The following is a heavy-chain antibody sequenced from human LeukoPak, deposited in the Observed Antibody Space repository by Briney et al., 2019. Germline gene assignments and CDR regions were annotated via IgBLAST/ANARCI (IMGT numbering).Heavy chain of an antibody. CDR2: INHSGST. CDR1: GGSFSGYY. CDR3: ARVVVITQRGAFDI. V-gene: IGHV4-34*01. Sequence: PSETLSLTCAVYGGSFSGYYWSWIRQPPGKGLEWTGEINHSGSTNYNPSLKSRVTISVDTSKNQFSLKLSSVTAADTAVYYCARVVVITQRGAFDIWGQGTMVTVSS. J-gene: IGHJ3*02. D-gene: IGHD3-22*01.